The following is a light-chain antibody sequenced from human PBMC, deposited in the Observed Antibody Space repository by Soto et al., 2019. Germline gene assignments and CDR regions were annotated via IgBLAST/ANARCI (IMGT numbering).Light chain of an antibody. V-gene: IGKV3-20*01. J-gene: IGKJ4*01. CDR1: QSVSSIY. Sequence: EIVVTQSPGTLSLSAGERATLSCRASQSVSSIYLAWYQQKPGQAPRLLIYGASSRPTGIPDRFSGSGSGTDFTLTISRLEPEDFAVYYCQQYGSSALTFGGGTKVDIK. CDR2: GAS. CDR3: QQYGSSALT.